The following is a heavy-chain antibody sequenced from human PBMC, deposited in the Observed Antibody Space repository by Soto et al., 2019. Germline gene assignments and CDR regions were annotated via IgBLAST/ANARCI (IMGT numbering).Heavy chain of an antibody. Sequence: GGSLRLSCAASGFTFRSYAMSWVRQAPGKGLEWVSAISGSGGSTYYADSVKGRFTISRDNSKNTLYLQMNSLRAEDTAVYYCAKSALGYCSSTSCPFAFDIWGQGTMVTVSS. CDR1: GFTFRSYA. CDR2: ISGSGGST. CDR3: AKSALGYCSSTSCPFAFDI. V-gene: IGHV3-23*01. D-gene: IGHD2-2*01. J-gene: IGHJ3*02.